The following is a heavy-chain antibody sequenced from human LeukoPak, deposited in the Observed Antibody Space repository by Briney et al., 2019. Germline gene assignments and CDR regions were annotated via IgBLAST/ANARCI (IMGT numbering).Heavy chain of an antibody. CDR1: GGTFSSYA. D-gene: IGHD1-7*01. CDR3: ARGRYNWNYGATQTVLYFDY. J-gene: IGHJ4*02. Sequence: ASVKVSCKASGGTFSSYAISWVRQAPGQGLEWMGGIIPIFGTANYAQKFQGRVTITADESTSTAYMELSGLRSEDTAVYYCARGRYNWNYGATQTVLYFDYWGQGTLVTVSS. CDR2: IIPIFGTA. V-gene: IGHV1-69*13.